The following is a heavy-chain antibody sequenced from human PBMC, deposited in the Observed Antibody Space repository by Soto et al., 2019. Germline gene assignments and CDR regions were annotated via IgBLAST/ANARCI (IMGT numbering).Heavy chain of an antibody. CDR3: ARDPGYGSGSYGTFDY. D-gene: IGHD3-10*01. CDR2: INAGNGNT. Sequence: GASVKVSCKASGYTFTSYAMHWVRQAPGQRLEWMGWINAGNGNTKYSQKFQGRVTITRDTSASTAYMELSSLRSEDTAVYYCARDPGYGSGSYGTFDYWGQGTLVTVSS. CDR1: GYTFTSYA. J-gene: IGHJ4*02. V-gene: IGHV1-3*01.